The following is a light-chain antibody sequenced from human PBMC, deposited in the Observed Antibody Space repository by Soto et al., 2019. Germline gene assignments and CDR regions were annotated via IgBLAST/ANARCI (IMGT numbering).Light chain of an antibody. CDR2: DAS. J-gene: IGKJ1*01. CDR3: QQYNSHSWT. V-gene: IGKV1-5*01. CDR1: QSISSW. Sequence: DIQMTQSPSTLSASVGDRVTITCRASQSISSWLAWYQQKPGKAPKLLIYDASSLESGVPPRFSGSGSGTEFTLTISSLQPDDFATYYCQQYNSHSWTFGQGTKVNIK.